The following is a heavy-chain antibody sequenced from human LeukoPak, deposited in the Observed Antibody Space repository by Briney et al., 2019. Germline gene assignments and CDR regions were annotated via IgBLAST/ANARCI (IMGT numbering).Heavy chain of an antibody. D-gene: IGHD3/OR15-3a*01. V-gene: IGHV4-59*11. CDR1: GGSISSHY. Sequence: SETLSLICTVSGGSISSHYWSWIRQPPGKGLEWIGYIYYSGSTNYNPSLKSRVTISVDTSKNQFSLKLSSVTAADTAVYYCARDGSRGLFDYWGQGTLVTVSS. CDR3: ARDGSRGLFDY. J-gene: IGHJ4*02. CDR2: IYYSGST.